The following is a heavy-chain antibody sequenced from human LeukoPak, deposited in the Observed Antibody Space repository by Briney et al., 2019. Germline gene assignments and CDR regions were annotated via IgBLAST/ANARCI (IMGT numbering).Heavy chain of an antibody. V-gene: IGHV3-43D*03. Sequence: PGGSLRLSCVASGFTFNNYGMIWVRHTPGKGLEWVSLISWNGGKTYYADSVKGRFTISRDNSINSLYLQMNRLRPEDTAFYYCAKGDGPDGYNPFFNYWGQGTLVTVSS. J-gene: IGHJ4*02. D-gene: IGHD5-24*01. CDR3: AKGDGPDGYNPFFNY. CDR1: GFTFNNYG. CDR2: ISWNGGKT.